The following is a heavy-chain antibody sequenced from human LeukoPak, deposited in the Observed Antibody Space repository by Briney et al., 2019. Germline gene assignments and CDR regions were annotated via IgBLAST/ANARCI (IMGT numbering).Heavy chain of an antibody. CDR3: AKALAVAGPDYYYYYGMDV. V-gene: IGHV3-30*18. CDR2: ISYDGSNK. J-gene: IGHJ6*02. Sequence: GGSLRLSCAASGFTFSSYGMHWVRQAPGKGLEWVAVISYDGSNKYYADSVKGRFTISRDNSKNTLYLQMNSLRAEDTAVYYCAKALAVAGPDYYYYYGMDVWGQGTTVTVSS. D-gene: IGHD6-19*01. CDR1: GFTFSSYG.